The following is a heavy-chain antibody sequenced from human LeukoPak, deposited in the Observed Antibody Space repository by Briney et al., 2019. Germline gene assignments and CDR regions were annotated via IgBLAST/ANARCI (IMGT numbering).Heavy chain of an antibody. CDR1: GFTFSSYS. CDR3: ARGSLTSSIAARTIYFDY. Sequence: GGSLRLSCAASGFTFSSYSMNWVRQAPGKGLEWVSSISSSSYIYYADSVKGRFTISRDNAKNSLYLQMNSLRAEDTAVYYCARGSLTSSIAARTIYFDYWGQGTLVTVSS. D-gene: IGHD6-6*01. CDR2: ISSSSYI. V-gene: IGHV3-21*01. J-gene: IGHJ4*02.